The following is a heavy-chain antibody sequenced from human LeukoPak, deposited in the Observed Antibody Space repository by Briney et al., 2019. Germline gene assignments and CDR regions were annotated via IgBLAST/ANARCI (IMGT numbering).Heavy chain of an antibody. J-gene: IGHJ4*02. D-gene: IGHD5-12*01. Sequence: ASVKVSCKASGYTFTGYYMHWVRQAPGQGRKWMGWINPNSGGTNYAQKFQGRVTMTRDTSISTAYMGLSRLRSDDTAVYYCARDSGYDGFFDYWGQGTLVTVSS. CDR2: INPNSGGT. CDR1: GYTFTGYY. CDR3: ARDSGYDGFFDY. V-gene: IGHV1-2*02.